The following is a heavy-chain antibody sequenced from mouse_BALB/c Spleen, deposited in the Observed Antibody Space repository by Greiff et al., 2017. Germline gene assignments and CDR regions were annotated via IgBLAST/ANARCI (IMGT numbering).Heavy chain of an antibody. CDR1: GYSITSDYA. Sequence: EVKLVESGPGLVKPSQSLSLTCTVTGYSITSDYAWNWIRQFPGNKLEWMGYISYSGSTSYNPSLKSRISITRDTSKNQFFLQLNSVTTEDTATYYCAREPWFAYWGQGTLVTVSA. J-gene: IGHJ3*01. V-gene: IGHV3-2*02. CDR2: ISYSGST. CDR3: AREPWFAY.